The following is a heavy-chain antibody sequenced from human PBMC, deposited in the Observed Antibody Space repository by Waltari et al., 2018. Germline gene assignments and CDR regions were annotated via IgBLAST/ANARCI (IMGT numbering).Heavy chain of an antibody. CDR2: ISSSGSTL. Sequence: EVQLVESGGGLVQPGGSLRLSCAASGFTFSSYEMNWVRQAPGKGLEWVSYISSSGSTLYYADSGKGRFTISRDNAKNSLYLQMNSLRAEDTAVYYCARADIVVVPAAISVMDVWGQGTTVTVSS. J-gene: IGHJ6*02. CDR3: ARADIVVVPAAISVMDV. V-gene: IGHV3-48*03. D-gene: IGHD2-2*01. CDR1: GFTFSSYE.